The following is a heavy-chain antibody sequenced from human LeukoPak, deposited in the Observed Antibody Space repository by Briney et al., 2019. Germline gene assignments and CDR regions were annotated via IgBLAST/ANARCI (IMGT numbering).Heavy chain of an antibody. J-gene: IGHJ6*03. D-gene: IGHD4-11*01. CDR1: GGSISSYS. V-gene: IGHV4-4*07. CDR2: IYTSGST. CDR3: ARTDYSNYYYYYYMDV. Sequence: SETLSLTCTVSGGSISSYSWSWIRQPAGKGLEWVGRIYTSGSTTYNPTPKTGVNMSVDTSKNQFSLKLSSVAAADTAVYYCARTDYSNYYYYYYMDVWGKGTTVTVSS.